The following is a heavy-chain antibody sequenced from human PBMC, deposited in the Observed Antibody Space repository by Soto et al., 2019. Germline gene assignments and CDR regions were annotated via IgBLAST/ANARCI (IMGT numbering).Heavy chain of an antibody. CDR1: VGSISSFY. V-gene: IGHV4-59*01. CDR3: ARETLGRFDY. Sequence: QVQLQESGPGLVKPSETLSLTCTVSVGSISSFYWTWIRQPPGKGLEWIGYIYYTGATNLNPSLKGRLTMSMDASKKQFSLSLSSVTAADTAMYYCARETLGRFDYWGQGTLVTVSS. D-gene: IGHD7-27*01. CDR2: IYYTGAT. J-gene: IGHJ4*02.